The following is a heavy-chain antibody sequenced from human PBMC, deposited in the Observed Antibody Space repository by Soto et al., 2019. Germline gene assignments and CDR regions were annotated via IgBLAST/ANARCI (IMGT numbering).Heavy chain of an antibody. CDR2: ISYDGSNK. D-gene: IGHD6-13*01. V-gene: IGHV3-30*18. CDR1: GFTFSSYG. CDR3: AKSSSLTHGMHV. J-gene: IGHJ6*02. Sequence: QVQLVESGGGVVQTGRSLRLSCAASGFTFSSYGMHWVRQAPGKGLEWVAVISYDGSNKYYADSVKGRFTMSRDNSKNTLYLQMNSLRAEDTAVYYCAKSSSLTHGMHVWGQCTTVTVSS.